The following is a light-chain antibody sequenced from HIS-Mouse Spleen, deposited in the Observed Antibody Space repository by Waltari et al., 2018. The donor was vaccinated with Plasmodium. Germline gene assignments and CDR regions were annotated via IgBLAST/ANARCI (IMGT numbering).Light chain of an antibody. CDR2: GAS. J-gene: IGKJ4*01. V-gene: IGKV3-15*01. CDR1: QSVSSN. Sequence: EIVMTQSPATLSVSPGERATLSCRASQSVSSNLAWYQQKPGQAPRLLIYGASTRATGIPARFSGSGSGTEFTLTISSMQSEDFAVYYCQQYGSSPLTFGGGTK. CDR3: QQYGSSPLT.